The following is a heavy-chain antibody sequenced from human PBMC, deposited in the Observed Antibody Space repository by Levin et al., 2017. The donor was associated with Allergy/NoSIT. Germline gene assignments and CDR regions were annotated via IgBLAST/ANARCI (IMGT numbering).Heavy chain of an antibody. V-gene: IGHV3-48*01. D-gene: IGHD4-11*01. CDR2: ISSSSSTI. Sequence: GESLKISCAASGFTFSSYSMNWVRQAPGKGLEWVSYISSSSSTIYYADSVKGRFTISRDNAENSLYLQMNSLRAEDTALYYCARAGIDDYSKRFDYWGQGTLVTVSS. CDR3: ARAGIDDYSKRFDY. J-gene: IGHJ4*02. CDR1: GFTFSSYS.